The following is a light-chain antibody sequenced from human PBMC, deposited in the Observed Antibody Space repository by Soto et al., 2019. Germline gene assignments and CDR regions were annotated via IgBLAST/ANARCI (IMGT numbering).Light chain of an antibody. Sequence: QSVLTQPPSVSGAPGQRVTISCTGSSFNIGAGYDVNWYQQLPGTAPKLLIFGDSNRPSGVPDRFSGSKSGTSASLAITGLQAADEADYYCQSSDSRLSGSDVFGTGTKVTVL. CDR1: SFNIGAGYD. J-gene: IGLJ1*01. V-gene: IGLV1-40*01. CDR2: GDS. CDR3: QSSDSRLSGSDV.